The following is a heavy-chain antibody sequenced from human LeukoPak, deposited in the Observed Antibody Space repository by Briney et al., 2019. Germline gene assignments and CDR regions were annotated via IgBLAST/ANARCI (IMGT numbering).Heavy chain of an antibody. J-gene: IGHJ4*02. CDR3: ARALNLGGWPYYFDY. V-gene: IGHV3-23*01. Sequence: PGGSLRLSCTASGFAFSNYGMNWVRQAPGKGLEWVSVISGGGGSTYYADSVKGRFTISRDNSKNTLYLQMNSLRAEDTAVYYCARALNLGGWPYYFDYWGQGTLVTVSS. D-gene: IGHD6-19*01. CDR2: ISGGGGST. CDR1: GFAFSNYG.